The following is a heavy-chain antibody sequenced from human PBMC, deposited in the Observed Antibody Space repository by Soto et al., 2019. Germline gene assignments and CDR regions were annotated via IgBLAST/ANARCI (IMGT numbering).Heavy chain of an antibody. J-gene: IGHJ4*02. CDR1: GLTFSSYA. V-gene: IGHV3-23*01. CDR3: AKVSPGYRYGT. D-gene: IGHD5-18*01. CDR2: ISGSGGST. Sequence: WSLRLSCAASGLTFSSYAMSWVRQAPGKGLEWVSAISGSGGSTYYEDSVKGRFTISRENSKNTLYLQMNSMRAEDTAVYYCAKVSPGYRYGTWGQGTLVTVSS.